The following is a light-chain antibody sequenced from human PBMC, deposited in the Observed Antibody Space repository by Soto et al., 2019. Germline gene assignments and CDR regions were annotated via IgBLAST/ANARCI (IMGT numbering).Light chain of an antibody. CDR1: QSVSSSY. V-gene: IGKV3-20*01. Sequence: EIVLTQSPGTLSLSPGERATLSCRASQSVSSSYLAWYQQKPGQAPRLLIYGASSRATGIPDRFSGSGSGTDFTLTISRLEPEDFATYYCQQSYRTPPITFGQGTRLEI. CDR3: QQSYRTPPIT. CDR2: GAS. J-gene: IGKJ5*01.